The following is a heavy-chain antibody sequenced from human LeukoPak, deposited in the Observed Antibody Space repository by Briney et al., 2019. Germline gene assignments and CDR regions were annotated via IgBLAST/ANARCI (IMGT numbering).Heavy chain of an antibody. CDR1: GGSISSYY. V-gene: IGHV4-59*08. CDR3: ARSGYSYVNF. D-gene: IGHD5-18*01. J-gene: IGHJ4*02. Sequence: SETLSLTCTVPGGSISSYYWSWIRQAPGKGLEWIGYIFYSGSTNYNPSLKSRVTISVDTSKNKFSLKVSSVTAADTAVYYCARSGYSYVNFWGQGTLVTVSS. CDR2: IFYSGST.